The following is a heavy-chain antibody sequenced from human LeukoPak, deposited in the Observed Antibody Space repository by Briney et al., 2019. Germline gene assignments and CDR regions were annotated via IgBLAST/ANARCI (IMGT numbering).Heavy chain of an antibody. J-gene: IGHJ4*02. CDR1: GFTFSSYA. CDR2: ISSNGGST. Sequence: GGSLRLSYAASGFTFSSYAMHWVRQAPGKGLEYVSAISSNGGSTYYANSVKGRFTISRDNSKNTLYLQMGSLRAEDMAVYYCARRGLYYYDMVNWGQGTLVTVSS. CDR3: ARRGLYYYDMVN. D-gene: IGHD3-22*01. V-gene: IGHV3-64*01.